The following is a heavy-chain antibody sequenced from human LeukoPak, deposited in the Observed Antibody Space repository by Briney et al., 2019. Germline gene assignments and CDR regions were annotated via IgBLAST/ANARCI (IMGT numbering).Heavy chain of an antibody. J-gene: IGHJ4*02. CDR1: GYSLTKLA. CDR3: ATFQAYANSGHLRPYFDY. D-gene: IGHD3-22*01. Sequence: ASVKVSCKISGYSLTKLAIHWVRQAPGKGLEWMGGSDPEDVKTSFAEKFQGRVTFTEDTSTDTAFMELSRLRSDDTAVYYCATFQAYANSGHLRPYFDYWGQGTLVTVSS. V-gene: IGHV1-24*01. CDR2: SDPEDVKT.